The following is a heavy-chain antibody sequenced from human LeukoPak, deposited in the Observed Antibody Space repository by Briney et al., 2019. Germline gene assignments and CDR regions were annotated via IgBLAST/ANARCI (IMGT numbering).Heavy chain of an antibody. J-gene: IGHJ4*02. V-gene: IGHV2-5*02. D-gene: IGHD6-19*01. CDR2: IYWDDDK. CDR1: GFSLSTSGVG. CDR3: AHRLVAGRTKWYYFDY. Sequence: SGPTLVNPTQTLTLTCTFSGFSLSTSGVGVGWIRQPPGKALEWLAVIYWDDDKRYSPSLKSRLTITKDTSKNQVVLTMTNMDPVDTATYYCAHRLVAGRTKWYYFDYWGQGTLVTVSS.